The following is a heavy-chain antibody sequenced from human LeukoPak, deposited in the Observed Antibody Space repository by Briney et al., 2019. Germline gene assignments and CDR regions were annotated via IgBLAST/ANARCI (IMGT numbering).Heavy chain of an antibody. CDR1: GFTFSSYW. V-gene: IGHV3-74*01. CDR3: ARDLGRSGWFRPDY. CDR2: INTDGSST. J-gene: IGHJ4*02. D-gene: IGHD6-19*01. Sequence: GGSLRLSCAAAGFTFSSYWMHWVRQAPGKGLVWVSRINTDGSSTSYADSVKGRFTISRDNAKNTLYLQMNSLRAEDTAVYYCARDLGRSGWFRPDYWGQGTLVTVSS.